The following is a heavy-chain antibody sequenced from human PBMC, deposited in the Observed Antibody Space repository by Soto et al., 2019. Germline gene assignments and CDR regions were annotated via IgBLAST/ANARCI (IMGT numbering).Heavy chain of an antibody. CDR3: ARDFLESAFA. J-gene: IGHJ5*02. D-gene: IGHD3-3*01. Sequence: PGGSLRLSCAASGFTFSSYAMHWVRQAPGKGLEWVAVISYDGSNKYYADSVKGRFTISRDNSKNTLYLQMNSLRAEDTAVYYCARDFLESAFAWGQGTLVTVSS. CDR2: ISYDGSNK. V-gene: IGHV3-30-3*01. CDR1: GFTFSSYA.